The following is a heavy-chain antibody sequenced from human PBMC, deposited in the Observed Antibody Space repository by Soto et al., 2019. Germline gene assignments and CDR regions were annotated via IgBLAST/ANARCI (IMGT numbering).Heavy chain of an antibody. J-gene: IGHJ4*02. CDR2: IWYDGSNK. Sequence: GGXLXXSXAASGFTXXSYGXXXXPQAPGKGLEWGAVIWYDGSNKYYADSVKGRFTISRDNSKNTLYLQMNSLRAEDTAVYYCARDSAGYFDYWGQGTLVTVSS. V-gene: IGHV3-33*01. CDR1: GFTXXSYG. CDR3: ARDSAGYFDY. D-gene: IGHD6-19*01.